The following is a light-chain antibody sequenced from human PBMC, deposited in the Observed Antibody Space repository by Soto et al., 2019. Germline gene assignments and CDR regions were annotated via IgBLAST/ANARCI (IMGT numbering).Light chain of an antibody. Sequence: EVVLTQSPGTLFLSPGERATLSCRASQSFSSSKLAWYQHKPGQPPKLIVYSASRRATGIPDRFSGSGSGTDFTLTISRLEPEDFALYYCQRYGGSPPVTFGGGTKVDIK. CDR3: QRYGGSPPVT. CDR1: QSFSSSK. J-gene: IGKJ4*01. CDR2: SAS. V-gene: IGKV3-20*01.